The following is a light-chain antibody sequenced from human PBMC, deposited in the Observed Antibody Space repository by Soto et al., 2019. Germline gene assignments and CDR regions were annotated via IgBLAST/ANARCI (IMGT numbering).Light chain of an antibody. J-gene: IGKJ5*01. Sequence: EILMTQSPATLSVSPGERVTLSCRAAQGVTTNFAWYQQKSGQSPRLLIYDVSSRATGVPSRFSGTGSETDSTLTISGLQSEDSAIYFCQQYNNWPFSFGQGTRLEIK. CDR1: QGVTTN. V-gene: IGKV3-15*01. CDR2: DVS. CDR3: QQYNNWPFS.